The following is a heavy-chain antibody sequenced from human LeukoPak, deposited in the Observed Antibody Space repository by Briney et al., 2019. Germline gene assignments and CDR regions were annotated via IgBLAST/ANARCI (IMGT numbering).Heavy chain of an antibody. Sequence: SETLSLTCTVSGGSISGSSYYWGWIRQPPGRGLEWIGSSYYSGSTYYNPSLKSRVTISVDTSKNQFSLKLSSVTAADTAVYYCARRSGYYETWYFDYWGQGTLVTVSS. V-gene: IGHV4-39*01. J-gene: IGHJ4*02. D-gene: IGHD3-3*01. CDR2: SYYSGST. CDR3: ARRSGYYETWYFDY. CDR1: GGSISGSSYY.